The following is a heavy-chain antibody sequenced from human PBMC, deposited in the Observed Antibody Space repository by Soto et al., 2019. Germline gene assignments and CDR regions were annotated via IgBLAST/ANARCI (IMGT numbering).Heavy chain of an antibody. D-gene: IGHD6-19*01. J-gene: IGHJ5*02. V-gene: IGHV4-4*07. CDR2: IYTSGST. CDR3: ARLHLSSGRNNWFDP. Sequence: KASETLSLTCTVSGGSISSYYWSWIRQPAGKGLEWIGRIYTSGSTNYNPSLKSRVTMSVDTSKNQFSLKLSSVTAADTAVYYCARLHLSSGRNNWFDPWGQGTLVTVSS. CDR1: GGSISSYY.